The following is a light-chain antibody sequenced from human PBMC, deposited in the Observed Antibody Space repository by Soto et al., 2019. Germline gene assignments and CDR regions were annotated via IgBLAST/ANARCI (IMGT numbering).Light chain of an antibody. CDR3: QQYGSSPVT. Sequence: EIVLTQSPGTLSLSPGERATLSCRASQSVSSSYLAWYQQKPGQAPRLLIYGASSRATGIPDRFSGSGSGTDFTFTISRLEPEDFAVYYCQQYGSSPVTFGQGTKLEIK. J-gene: IGKJ2*01. V-gene: IGKV3-20*01. CDR1: QSVSSSY. CDR2: GAS.